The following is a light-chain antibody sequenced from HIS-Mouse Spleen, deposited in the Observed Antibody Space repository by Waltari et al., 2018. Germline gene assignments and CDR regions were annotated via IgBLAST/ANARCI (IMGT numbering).Light chain of an antibody. CDR2: ADS. V-gene: IGLV3-10*01. J-gene: IGLJ2*01. Sequence: SYELTQPPSVSVSPGQTARITCSGDALPKKYAYWYQQKSGQAPLLVIYADSKRPHGIPERFSGSSSGTMATLTISGAQVEDEADYYCYSTDSSGNHRVFGGGTKLTVL. CDR3: YSTDSSGNHRV. CDR1: ALPKKY.